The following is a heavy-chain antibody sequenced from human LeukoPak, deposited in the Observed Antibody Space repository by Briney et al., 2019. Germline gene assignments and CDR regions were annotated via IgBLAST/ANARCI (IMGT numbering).Heavy chain of an antibody. V-gene: IGHV3-23*01. CDR2: ISAGGDGT. Sequence: GGSLRLSCVASTFSFSRYPMGWVRQAPGKGLEWVSGISAGGDGTYYADPVKGRFTISRDNAKNSLYLQMNSLRAEDTAVYYCARDREEDIVVVPAAFGYWGQGTLVTVSS. J-gene: IGHJ4*02. CDR1: TFSFSRYP. CDR3: ARDREEDIVVVPAAFGY. D-gene: IGHD2-2*01.